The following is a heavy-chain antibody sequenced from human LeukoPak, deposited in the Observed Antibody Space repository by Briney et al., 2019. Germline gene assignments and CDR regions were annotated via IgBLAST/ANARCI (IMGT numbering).Heavy chain of an antibody. CDR1: GGSFSGYY. CDR2: INHSGST. J-gene: IGHJ4*02. V-gene: IGHV4-34*01. CDR3: ARGRVANYYGSGSYRAHFDY. Sequence: SETLSLTCAVYGGSFSGYYWSWIRQPPGKGLERIGEINHSGSTNYNPSLKSRVTISVDTSKNQFSLKLSSVTAADTAVYYCARGRVANYYGSGSYRAHFDYWGQGTLVTVSS. D-gene: IGHD3-10*01.